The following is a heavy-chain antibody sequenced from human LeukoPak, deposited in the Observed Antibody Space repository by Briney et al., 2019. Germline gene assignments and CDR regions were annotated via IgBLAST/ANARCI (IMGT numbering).Heavy chain of an antibody. CDR2: VKSRSAGETT. CDR3: TLIQGWGSGSYHCDY. Sequence: GGSLRLSCAASGFSISNDWMSWVRQAPGKGLEWVARVKSRSAGETTDYATPVKGRFTISRDDSKNTLYLQMNSLKTEDTAVYYCTLIQGWGSGSYHCDYWGQGTLVTVSS. D-gene: IGHD3-10*01. CDR1: GFSISNDW. J-gene: IGHJ4*02. V-gene: IGHV3-15*01.